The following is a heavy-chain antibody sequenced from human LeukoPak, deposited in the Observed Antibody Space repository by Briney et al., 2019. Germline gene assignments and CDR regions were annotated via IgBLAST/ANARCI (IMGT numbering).Heavy chain of an antibody. CDR2: IWYDGSNK. CDR1: GFTFSSYG. Sequence: GRSLRLSCAASGFTFSSYGMHWVRQAPGKWLEWVAVIWYDGSNKYYADSVKGRFTISRDNSKNTLYLQMNSLRAEDTAVYYCSSGSYYSPYYFDYWGQGTLVTVSS. J-gene: IGHJ4*02. V-gene: IGHV3-33*01. CDR3: SSGSYYSPYYFDY. D-gene: IGHD1-26*01.